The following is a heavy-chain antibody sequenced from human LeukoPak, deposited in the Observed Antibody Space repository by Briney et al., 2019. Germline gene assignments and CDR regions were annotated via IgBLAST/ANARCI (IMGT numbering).Heavy chain of an antibody. CDR3: ARQRGYSYGRDFDY. Sequence: GSLRLSCAASGFTFSSYAMSWVRQAPGKGLEWVSTISGSGGSTYYADSVKGRFTISRDNSKNTLYVQINSLRAEDTAIYYCARQRGYSYGRDFDYWGQGTLVTVSS. V-gene: IGHV3-23*01. CDR1: GFTFSSYA. J-gene: IGHJ4*02. D-gene: IGHD5-18*01. CDR2: ISGSGGST.